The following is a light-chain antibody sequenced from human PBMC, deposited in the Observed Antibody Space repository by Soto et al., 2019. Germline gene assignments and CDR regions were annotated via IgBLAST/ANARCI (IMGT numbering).Light chain of an antibody. CDR1: QSLVHSDGIAY. CDR2: KVS. V-gene: IGKV2-30*02. CDR3: MPETHWPIT. J-gene: IGKJ5*01. Sequence: DVVMTQSPLSLPVTLGQPASISCRSNQSLVHSDGIAYFSWFQQRPGRSPRRLIYKVSNRDSGVPARFIVSGSGTDFALKISWVDAEDVGVFYCMPETHWPITVGQGTRLES.